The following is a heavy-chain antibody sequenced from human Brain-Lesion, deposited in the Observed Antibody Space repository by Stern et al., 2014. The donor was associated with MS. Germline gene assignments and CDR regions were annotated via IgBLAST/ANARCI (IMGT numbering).Heavy chain of an antibody. CDR3: AGEEDIRYCSGGSCTGNWFDP. Sequence: QLQLQESGPGLVKPSETLSLTCTVAGGSVSSTSYAWAWIRQPPGKGLEWNGTIYYSGNTYYSPSLKSRLTISLDTSKNQLSLQQRFVTAADTAVYYCAGEEDIRYCSGGSCTGNWFDPWGQGTLVTVSS. CDR2: IYYSGNT. V-gene: IGHV4-39*01. CDR1: GGSVSSTSYA. D-gene: IGHD2-15*01. J-gene: IGHJ5*02.